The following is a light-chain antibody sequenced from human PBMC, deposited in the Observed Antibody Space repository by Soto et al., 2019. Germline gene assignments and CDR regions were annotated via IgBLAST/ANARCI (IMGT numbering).Light chain of an antibody. CDR3: SSYSSSSTYV. CDR1: SSDVGNYKY. J-gene: IGLJ1*01. V-gene: IGLV2-14*01. CDR2: EVS. Sequence: QSALTQPASVSGSPGQSITISCTGTSSDVGNYKYVSWYQQHPGKAPKLIIYEVSNRPSGVSNRFSGSRSGNTASLTISGLQAEDEADYYCSSYSSSSTYVFGTGTKLTVL.